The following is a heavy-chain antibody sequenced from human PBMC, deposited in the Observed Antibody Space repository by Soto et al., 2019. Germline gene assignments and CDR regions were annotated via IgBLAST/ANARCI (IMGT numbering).Heavy chain of an antibody. J-gene: IGHJ5*02. CDR1: GGSISSYY. Sequence: SETLSLTCTVSGGSISSYYWSWIRQPPGKGLEWIGYMYYTGSTRYNPSLGSRVTFSVDASKNQFSLNLSSVTAADTAVYYCARGFYDTGGYSSPFDIWGQGILVTVSS. CDR3: ARGFYDTGGYSSPFDI. D-gene: IGHD3-22*01. CDR2: MYYTGST. V-gene: IGHV4-59*01.